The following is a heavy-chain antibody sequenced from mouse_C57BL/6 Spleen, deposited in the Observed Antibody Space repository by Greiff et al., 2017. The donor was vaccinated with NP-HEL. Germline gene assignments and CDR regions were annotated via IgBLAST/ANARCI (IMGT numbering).Heavy chain of an antibody. CDR3: ARSYGSSYDYYAMDY. J-gene: IGHJ4*01. D-gene: IGHD1-1*01. Sequence: QVQLQQPGAELVKPGASVKLSCKASGYTFTSYWMHWVKQRPGRGLGWIGRIDPNSGGTKYNEKFKSKATLTVDKPSSTAYMQLSSLTSEDSAVYYCARSYGSSYDYYAMDYWGQGTSVTVSS. CDR2: IDPNSGGT. V-gene: IGHV1-72*01. CDR1: GYTFTSYW.